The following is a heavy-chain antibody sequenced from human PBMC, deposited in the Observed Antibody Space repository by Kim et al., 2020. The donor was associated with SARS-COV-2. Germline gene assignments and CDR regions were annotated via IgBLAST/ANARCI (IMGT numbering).Heavy chain of an antibody. CDR1: GGSFSGYY. CDR2: INHSGST. J-gene: IGHJ4*02. Sequence: SETLSLTCAVYGGSFSGYYWSWIRQPPGKGLEWIGEINHSGSTNYNPSLKSRVTISVDTSKNQFSLKLSSVTAADTAVYYCAAWLLRGPFDYWGQGTLVTVSS. D-gene: IGHD3-22*01. CDR3: AAWLLRGPFDY. V-gene: IGHV4-34*01.